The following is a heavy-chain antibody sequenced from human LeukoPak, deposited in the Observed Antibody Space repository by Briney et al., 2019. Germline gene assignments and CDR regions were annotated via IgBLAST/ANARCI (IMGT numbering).Heavy chain of an antibody. CDR3: ARARIAVAGTLTDAFDI. D-gene: IGHD6-19*01. V-gene: IGHV4-61*02. CDR1: GGSISSGSYY. Sequence: SETLSLACTVSGGSISSGSYYWSWIRQPAGKGLEWIGRIYTSGSTKYNPSLKSRVTISVDTSKNQFSLKLSSVTAADTAVYYCARARIAVAGTLTDAFDIWGQGTMVTVSS. CDR2: IYTSGST. J-gene: IGHJ3*02.